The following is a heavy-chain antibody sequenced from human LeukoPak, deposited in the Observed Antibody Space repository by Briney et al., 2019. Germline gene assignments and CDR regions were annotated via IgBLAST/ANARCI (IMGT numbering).Heavy chain of an antibody. V-gene: IGHV3-23*01. CDR2: LRGPEGSP. J-gene: IGHJ3*01. CDR1: GFALSSYT. Sequence: GGSLRLSCAASGFALSSYTMSWVRQAPGKGLEWVSSLRGPEGSPFYADSVKGRFTISRDNSKNTLYLQMNSLSAEDTALYYCAKDPTYLNILTVFPFDAGGKGTMVTVSS. D-gene: IGHD3-9*01. CDR3: AKDPTYLNILTVFPFDA.